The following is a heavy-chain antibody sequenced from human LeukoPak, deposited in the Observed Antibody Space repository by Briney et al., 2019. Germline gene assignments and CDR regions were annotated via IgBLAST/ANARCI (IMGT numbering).Heavy chain of an antibody. J-gene: IGHJ4*02. Sequence: PGGSLRLSCAASGFTVSSNYMSWVRQAPGKGLEWVSVIYSGGKTYYVDSVKGRFTISRDTSKNTLYLQMSSLRAEDTAIYFCARGQRAAAGFDYWGQGTLVTVSS. D-gene: IGHD6-13*01. CDR3: ARGQRAAAGFDY. CDR2: IYSGGKT. CDR1: GFTVSSNY. V-gene: IGHV3-66*01.